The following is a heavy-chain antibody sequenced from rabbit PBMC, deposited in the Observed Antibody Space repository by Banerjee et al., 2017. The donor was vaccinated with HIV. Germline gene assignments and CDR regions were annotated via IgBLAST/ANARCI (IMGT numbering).Heavy chain of an antibody. D-gene: IGHD6-1*01. Sequence: QSLEESGGDLVKPGASLTLTCTASGFSFSSSYYMCWVRQAPGKGLEWIACIYAGSSGSTYYASWAKGRFTISKTSSTTVTLQMTSLTAADTATYFCARGAYAYGAVGYAYAMYGMDLWGPGTLVTV. CDR2: IYAGSSGST. V-gene: IGHV1S40*01. CDR3: ARGAYAYGAVGYAYAMYGMDL. CDR1: GFSFSSSYY. J-gene: IGHJ6*01.